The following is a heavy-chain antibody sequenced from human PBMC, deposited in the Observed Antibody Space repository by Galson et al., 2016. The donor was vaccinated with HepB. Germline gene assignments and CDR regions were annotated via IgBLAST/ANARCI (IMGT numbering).Heavy chain of an antibody. V-gene: IGHV3-21*01. CDR2: ISNSRSYI. Sequence: SLRLSCAASGFTFSSYSMKWVRQAPGKGLEWVSSISNSRSYIFYADSVKGRFTISRDNSKNSLYLQMNSLRAEDTAVYYCARESQNWFDPWGQGTLVTVST. J-gene: IGHJ5*02. CDR1: GFTFSSYS. CDR3: ARESQNWFDP.